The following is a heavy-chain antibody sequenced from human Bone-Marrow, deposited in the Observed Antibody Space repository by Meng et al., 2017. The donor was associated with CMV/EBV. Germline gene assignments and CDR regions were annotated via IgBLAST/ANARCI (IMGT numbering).Heavy chain of an antibody. J-gene: IGHJ4*02. D-gene: IGHD6-13*01. CDR3: ARRGSVVIASGAPAFYFDL. Sequence: ISNGDYYWTWIRQYPGEGLEWIGYVYYSGSTYYNPSLKSRVAMSVDTSKNQFSLTLNYVTAADTAVYYCARRGSVVIASGAPAFYFDLWGQGTLVTVSS. CDR2: VYYSGST. V-gene: IGHV4-31*02. CDR1: ISNGDYY.